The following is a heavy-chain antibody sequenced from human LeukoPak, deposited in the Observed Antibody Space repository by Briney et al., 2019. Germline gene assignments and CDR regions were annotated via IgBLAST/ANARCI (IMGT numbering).Heavy chain of an antibody. J-gene: IGHJ4*02. CDR3: AREARMIYYDSSGYYPIDY. V-gene: IGHV3-11*01. D-gene: IGHD3-22*01. CDR2: ISGSGSTM. CDR1: GVTFSDYY. Sequence: GGSLRLSCAASGVTFSDYYMTWVRQAPGKGLEWLSDISGSGSTMYYADSVKGRFTISRDNAKNSLYLQINSVRAEDTAVYYCAREARMIYYDSSGYYPIDYWGQGTLVTVSS.